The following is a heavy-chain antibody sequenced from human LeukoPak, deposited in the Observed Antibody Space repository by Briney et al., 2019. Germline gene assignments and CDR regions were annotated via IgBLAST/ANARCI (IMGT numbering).Heavy chain of an antibody. D-gene: IGHD5-12*01. CDR2: ISGSVSST. V-gene: IGHV3-11*01. CDR3: ARGSGYTSGHFEY. CDR1: GFSFSAYY. Sequence: GGSLRLSCAPSGFSFSAYYMSSIRQAPGKGPEWIAYISGSVSSTYYADSVKVRFTISRDNAKDSLDLQMNSLRADDTAVYYCARGSGYTSGHFEYWGQGTLVTVSS. J-gene: IGHJ4*02.